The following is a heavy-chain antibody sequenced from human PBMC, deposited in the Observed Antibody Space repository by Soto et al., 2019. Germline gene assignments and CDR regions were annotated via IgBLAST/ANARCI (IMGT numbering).Heavy chain of an antibody. CDR1: GGSISSGGYY. CDR3: ARYDNSGSHGVDI. Sequence: ASETLSLTCTVSGGSISSGGYYWSWLRQHPGKGLEWIGYIYYSGSTYYNPSLKSRVTISVDTSKNQFSLKLSSVTAADTAVYYCARYDNSGSHGVDIWGQGTMVTVSS. J-gene: IGHJ3*02. D-gene: IGHD3-22*01. V-gene: IGHV4-31*03. CDR2: IYYSGST.